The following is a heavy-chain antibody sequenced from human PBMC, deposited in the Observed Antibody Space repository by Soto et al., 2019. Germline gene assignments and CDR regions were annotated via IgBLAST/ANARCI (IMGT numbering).Heavy chain of an antibody. V-gene: IGHV1-18*01. CDR2: INVYNGNT. CDR3: ARDKYDSSGYYLRYFDY. CDR1: GYTFTKYG. D-gene: IGHD3-22*01. J-gene: IGHJ4*02. Sequence: ASVKVSCKASGYTFTKYGISWVRQAPGQGLEWMGWINVYNGNTKYAQKVQGRVTMTTDTSTSTAYMELRSLRSDDTAVYYCARDKYDSSGYYLRYFDYWGQGTLVTVSS.